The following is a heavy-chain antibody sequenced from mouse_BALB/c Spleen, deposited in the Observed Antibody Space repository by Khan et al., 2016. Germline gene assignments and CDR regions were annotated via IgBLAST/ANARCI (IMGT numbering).Heavy chain of an antibody. V-gene: IGHV3-1*02. Sequence: EVQLQESGPDLVKPSQSLSLTCTVTGYSISSGYSWYWIRQFPGNKLEWMAYIHYSGSPNYNPSLKSRISITRDTSQNQFFLQFISVTTEDTATYYCTRGDYYGSGYWGQGTTLTVSS. CDR3: TRGDYYGSGY. J-gene: IGHJ2*01. D-gene: IGHD1-1*01. CDR1: GYSISSGYS. CDR2: IHYSGSP.